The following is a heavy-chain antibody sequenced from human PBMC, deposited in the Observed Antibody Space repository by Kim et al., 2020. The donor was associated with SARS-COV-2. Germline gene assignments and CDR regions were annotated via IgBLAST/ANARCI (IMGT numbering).Heavy chain of an antibody. CDR3: ARSAGPYDYYFDY. V-gene: IGHV5-51*01. Sequence: SPSFQSQVTISADKSTTTAYLQWSSLKASDTAMYYCARSAGPYDYYFDYWGQGTLVTVSS. D-gene: IGHD3-16*01. J-gene: IGHJ4*02.